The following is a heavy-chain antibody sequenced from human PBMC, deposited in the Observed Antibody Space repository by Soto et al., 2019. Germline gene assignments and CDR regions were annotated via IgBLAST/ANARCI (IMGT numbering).Heavy chain of an antibody. CDR1: GFTFSSYG. Sequence: QVQLVESGGGVVQPGRSLRLSCAASGFTFSSYGMHWVRQAPGKGLEWVAVIWYDGSNKYYADSVKGRFTISRDNSKNTLYLQMNSLRAEDTAVYYCARAYYDILTGYYISWLDPWGQGTLVTVSS. CDR3: ARAYYDILTGYYISWLDP. CDR2: IWYDGSNK. V-gene: IGHV3-33*01. J-gene: IGHJ5*02. D-gene: IGHD3-9*01.